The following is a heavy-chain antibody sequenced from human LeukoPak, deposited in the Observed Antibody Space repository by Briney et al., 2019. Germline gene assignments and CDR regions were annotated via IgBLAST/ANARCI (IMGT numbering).Heavy chain of an antibody. CDR2: TFYSSKWYN. CDR3: ARRRYYGYTGYFDY. D-gene: IGHD3-22*01. V-gene: IGHV6-1*01. J-gene: IGHJ4*02. Sequence: SQTLSLTCAISGASGSINSSAWNWFRQSPSRGLEWLGRTFYSSKWYNDYAVSVKSRITINPDTSKNHFSLQLNSVIPEDTAVYYCARRRYYGYTGYFDYWGQGTPVTVSS. CDR1: GASGSINSSA.